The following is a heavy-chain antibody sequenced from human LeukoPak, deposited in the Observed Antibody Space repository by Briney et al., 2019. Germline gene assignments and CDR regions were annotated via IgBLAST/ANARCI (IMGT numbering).Heavy chain of an antibody. CDR2: IKQDGSET. D-gene: IGHD6-13*01. CDR3: ARDPYSSSWSYGMDV. Sequence: GGSLRLSCAASGFTFSSYWMSWVRQTPEKGLEWVANIKQDGSETVYVDSVKGRFTISRDNAQTSLYLQMSSLRAEDTAVYYCARDPYSSSWSYGMDVWGQGTTVTVSS. CDR1: GFTFSSYW. J-gene: IGHJ6*02. V-gene: IGHV3-7*05.